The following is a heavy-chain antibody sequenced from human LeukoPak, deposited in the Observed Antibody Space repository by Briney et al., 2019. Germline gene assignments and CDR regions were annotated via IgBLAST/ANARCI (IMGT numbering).Heavy chain of an antibody. D-gene: IGHD4-17*01. CDR2: IYYSGST. Sequence: PSETLSLTCTVSGGSLSSYYWSWIRQPPGKGLEWIGYIYYSGSTNYNPSLKSRVTTSVNTSKNQLSLKLNSVTAADTAVYYCARERPSHYGGNSLGWYFDLWGRGTLVTVSA. J-gene: IGHJ2*01. CDR1: GGSLSSYY. V-gene: IGHV4-59*01. CDR3: ARERPSHYGGNSLGWYFDL.